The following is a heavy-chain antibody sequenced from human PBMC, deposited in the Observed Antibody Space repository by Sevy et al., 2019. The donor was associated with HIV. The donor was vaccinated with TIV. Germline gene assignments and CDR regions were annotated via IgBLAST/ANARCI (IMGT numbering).Heavy chain of an antibody. Sequence: GGSLRLSCAASGFIFSNYAIHWGRRAPGKGLEWVAVISYDGSNKHYAASVKGRFTISRDNSRNTLFLQMNSLRLDDTAVYYCARDPTFSSDTRGYYPFDSWGQGTLVTVSS. J-gene: IGHJ4*02. CDR3: ARDPTFSSDTRGYYPFDS. D-gene: IGHD3-22*01. CDR1: GFIFSNYA. V-gene: IGHV3-30*04. CDR2: ISYDGSNK.